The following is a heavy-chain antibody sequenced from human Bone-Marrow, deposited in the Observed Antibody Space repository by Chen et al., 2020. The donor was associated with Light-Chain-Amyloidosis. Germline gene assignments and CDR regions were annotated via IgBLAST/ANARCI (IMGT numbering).Heavy chain of an antibody. V-gene: IGHV1-3*04. CDR2: INIVNNDA. Sequence: QVQVVQSGAEVMKPGASVKVSCKSSGYSFFSYAMHWVRQAPGQRLEWMGWINIVNNDAKSSQKFRDRLTITMDPSASTVYMELRSLRSEDTAVYYCARGVNYAMDVWGQGTTAIVSS. J-gene: IGHJ6*02. CDR3: ARGVNYAMDV. CDR1: GYSFFSYA.